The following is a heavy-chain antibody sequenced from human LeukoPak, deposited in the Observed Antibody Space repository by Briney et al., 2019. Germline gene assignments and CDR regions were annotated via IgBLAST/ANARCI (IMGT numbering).Heavy chain of an antibody. J-gene: IGHJ6*02. CDR2: INHSGST. CDR1: GGSFSGYY. V-gene: IGHV4-34*01. Sequence: SETLSLTCGVYGGSFSGYYWSWIRQPPGKGLEWIGEINHSGSTNYNPSLKSRVTISVDASKNQFSLKPSSVTAADTAVYYCARGVPLYGENYYYYYGMDVWGQGTTVTVSS. CDR3: ARGVPLYGENYYYYYGMDV. D-gene: IGHD3-10*01.